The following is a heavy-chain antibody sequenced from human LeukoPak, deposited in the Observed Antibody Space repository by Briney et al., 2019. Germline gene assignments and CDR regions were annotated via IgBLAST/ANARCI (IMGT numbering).Heavy chain of an antibody. CDR3: AREGRIRSSWYFCAFDI. D-gene: IGHD6-13*01. J-gene: IGHJ4*02. CDR1: GGSISSGGYY. Sequence: SQTLSLTCTVSGGSISSGGYYWSWIRQPPGKGLEWIGEINHSGSTNYNPSLKSRVTISVDTSKNQFSLKLSSVTAADTAVYYCAREGRIRSSWYFCAFDIWGQGTLVTVSS. CDR2: INHSGST. V-gene: IGHV4-30-2*01.